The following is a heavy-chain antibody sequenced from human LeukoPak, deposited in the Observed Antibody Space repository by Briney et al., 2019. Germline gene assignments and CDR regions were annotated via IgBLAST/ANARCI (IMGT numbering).Heavy chain of an antibody. CDR1: GFTSSSYA. Sequence: PGGSLRLSCAASGFTSSSYAMSWVRQAPGKGLEWVSAISGSGGSTYYADSVKGRFTISRDNSKNTLYLQMNSLRAEDTAVYYCAKAMGDSSSWYDYWGQGTLVTVSS. CDR3: AKAMGDSSSWYDY. D-gene: IGHD6-13*01. V-gene: IGHV3-23*01. J-gene: IGHJ4*02. CDR2: ISGSGGST.